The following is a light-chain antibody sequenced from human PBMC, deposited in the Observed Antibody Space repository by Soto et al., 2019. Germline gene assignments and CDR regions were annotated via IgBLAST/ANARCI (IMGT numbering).Light chain of an antibody. Sequence: LTQPRSVSGSPGQSVTISCTGTSSDVGGYNYVSWYQQYPGKAPKLMIYDVSGRPSGVPDRFSGSKSGNTASLTISGLQAEDEADYYCCSYAGSFIFVFGTGTKVTVL. V-gene: IGLV2-11*01. CDR3: CSYAGSFIFV. CDR1: SSDVGGYNY. J-gene: IGLJ1*01. CDR2: DVS.